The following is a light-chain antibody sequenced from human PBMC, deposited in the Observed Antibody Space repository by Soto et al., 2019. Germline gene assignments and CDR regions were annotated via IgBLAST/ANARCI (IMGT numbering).Light chain of an antibody. CDR2: EGN. Sequence: QSALTQPASVSGSPGQSITISCTGTSSDVGSYNLVSWYKQHPGKAPKFIIFEGNKRPSGLSNRFSGSKSGNTASLTISGLQAEDEADYYCCSYAGSFTYVFGTGTKLTVL. CDR3: CSYAGSFTYV. CDR1: SSDVGSYNL. V-gene: IGLV2-23*01. J-gene: IGLJ1*01.